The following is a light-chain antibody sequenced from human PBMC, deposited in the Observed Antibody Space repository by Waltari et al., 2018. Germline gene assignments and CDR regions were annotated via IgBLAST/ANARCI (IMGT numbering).Light chain of an antibody. CDR3: QQYNNWRT. CDR1: QSIARN. Sequence: EVLMTQSPPTVSVSRGERATLSCRASQSIARNLAWYQQKPGQAPRLLIYGASTRATDVPDRFSGSGSGTEFTLTISSLQSEDFAVYYCQQYNNWRTFGQGTKLEIK. J-gene: IGKJ2*01. CDR2: GAS. V-gene: IGKV3-15*01.